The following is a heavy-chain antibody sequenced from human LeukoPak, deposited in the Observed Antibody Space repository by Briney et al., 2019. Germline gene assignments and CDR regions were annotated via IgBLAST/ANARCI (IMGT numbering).Heavy chain of an antibody. CDR1: GFSFNTYA. V-gene: IGHV3-64*01. Sequence: PGGSLRLSCAASGFSFNTYAMHWVRQAPGKGLEFVSAIHYSGDRTYYANSVKGRFIISRDNSRKTLLLQMGSLRAEDTAVYYCARDSGGDAYNDYFGAWGQGTLVTVSS. D-gene: IGHD5-24*01. CDR2: IHYSGDRT. CDR3: ARDSGGDAYNDYFGA. J-gene: IGHJ4*02.